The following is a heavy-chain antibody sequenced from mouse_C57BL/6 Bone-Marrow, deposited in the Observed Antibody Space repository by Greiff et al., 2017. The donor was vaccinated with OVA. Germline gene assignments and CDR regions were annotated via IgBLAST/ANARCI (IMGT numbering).Heavy chain of an antibody. Sequence: QVQLKESGAELVRPGASVTLSCKASGYTFTDYEMHWVKQTPVHGLEWIGAIDPETGGTAYNQKFKGKAILTADKSSSTAYMELRSLTSEDSAVYYCTNYGGPYAMDYWGQGTSVTVSS. CDR1: GYTFTDYE. J-gene: IGHJ4*01. V-gene: IGHV1-15*01. D-gene: IGHD1-1*02. CDR3: TNYGGPYAMDY. CDR2: IDPETGGT.